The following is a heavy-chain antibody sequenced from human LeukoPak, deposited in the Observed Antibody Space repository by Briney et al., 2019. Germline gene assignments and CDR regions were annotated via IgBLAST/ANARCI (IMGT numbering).Heavy chain of an antibody. V-gene: IGHV3-23*01. CDR3: AKDLSSRGWFAQYACDY. J-gene: IGHJ4*02. D-gene: IGHD6-19*01. CDR1: GFTFSSYA. CDR2: ISGSGRGGRT. Sequence: GGSLRLSCAASGFTFSSYAMSWVRQAPGKGLEWVSNISGSGRGGRTYYADSVKGRFTISRDKSKNTLYLQMNSLRPEDTAVYYCAKDLSSRGWFAQYACDYWGQGTLVTVSS.